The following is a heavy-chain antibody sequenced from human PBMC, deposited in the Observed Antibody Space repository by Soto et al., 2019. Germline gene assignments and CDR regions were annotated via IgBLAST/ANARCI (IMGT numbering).Heavy chain of an antibody. CDR3: ARVRGTAGKRYFDY. J-gene: IGHJ4*02. D-gene: IGHD6-13*01. CDR1: GGSVIIYY. V-gene: IGHV4-59*02. Sequence: SETLSLTCTVSGGSVIIYYGKWVRQPQGKGMQWIGYTYYSGSTTYNPSLKSRVTISVDSSTNQFSLKLDSVTPADTAVYYCARVRGTAGKRYFDYWGPGTLVTVSS. CDR2: TYYSGST.